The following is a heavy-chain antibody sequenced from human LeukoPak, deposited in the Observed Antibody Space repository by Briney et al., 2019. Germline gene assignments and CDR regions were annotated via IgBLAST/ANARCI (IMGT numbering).Heavy chain of an antibody. CDR2: ISSSSSYI. J-gene: IGHJ3*02. CDR1: GFTFSSYS. CDR3: ARSMIVVVITPDAFDI. V-gene: IGHV3-21*01. D-gene: IGHD3-22*01. Sequence: GGSLRLSCAASGFTFSSYSMNWVRQAPGKGLEWVSSISSSSSYIYYADSVKGRFTISRDNAKNSLYLQMNSLRAEDTAVYYCARSMIVVVITPDAFDIWGQGTMVTVSS.